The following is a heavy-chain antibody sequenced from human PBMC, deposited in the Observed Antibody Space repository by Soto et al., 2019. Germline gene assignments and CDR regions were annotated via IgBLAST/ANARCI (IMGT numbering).Heavy chain of an antibody. CDR2: IIPIFGTA. D-gene: IGHD3-22*01. CDR1: GCTFSSYA. Sequence: SVKVSCKASGCTFSSYAISWVRQAPGQGLEWMGGIIPIFGTANYAQKFQGRVTITADESTSTAYMELSSLRSEDTAVYYCARGYDTHNWFDPWGQGTLVTVSS. J-gene: IGHJ5*02. V-gene: IGHV1-69*13. CDR3: ARGYDTHNWFDP.